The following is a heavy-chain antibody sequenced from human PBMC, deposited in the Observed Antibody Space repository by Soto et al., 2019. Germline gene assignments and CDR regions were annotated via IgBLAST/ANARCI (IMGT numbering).Heavy chain of an antibody. CDR3: TRGPSLSDYGSCYYPSYYVF. CDR1: GFTFRDYA. V-gene: IGHV3-49*03. D-gene: IGHD3-3*01. CDR2: IRSKAYGATT. Sequence: GRSLRLSCSGSGFTFRDYALTWFRQAPGKGLEWVGLIRSKAYGATTQYAASVNGRFSISRDDSENIAYLQMSGLKSEDTGVYYCTRGPSLSDYGSCYYPSYYVFCGQGTLVTVSS. J-gene: IGHJ4*02.